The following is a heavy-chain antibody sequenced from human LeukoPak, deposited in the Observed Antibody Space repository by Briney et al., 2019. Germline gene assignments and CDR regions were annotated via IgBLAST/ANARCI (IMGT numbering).Heavy chain of an antibody. CDR2: IYTSGST. V-gene: IGHV4-61*02. Sequence: SETLSLTCTVSGGSISSGSYYWSWIRQPAGKGLEWIGRIYTSGSTNYNPSLKSRVTISVDTSKNQFSLKLSSVTAADTAVYYCARSGIWGSSFDYWGQGTLVTVSS. CDR3: ARSGIWGSSFDY. J-gene: IGHJ4*02. CDR1: GGSISSGSYY. D-gene: IGHD3-10*01.